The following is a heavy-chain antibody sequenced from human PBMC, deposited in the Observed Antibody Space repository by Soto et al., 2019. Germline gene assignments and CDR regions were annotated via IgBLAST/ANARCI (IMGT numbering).Heavy chain of an antibody. D-gene: IGHD6-13*01. CDR3: ASLPQQLVDF. V-gene: IGHV3-11*06. J-gene: IGHJ4*02. CDR1: GFTFSDYY. Sequence: QVQLVESGGGLVKPGGSLRLSCAASGFTFSDYYMSWIRKAPGKGLEWVSYISNSGTYTNYADSVKGRFTISRDNAKNSLYLQMNSLRDEDTAVYYCASLPQQLVDFWGLGTLVTVSS. CDR2: ISNSGTYT.